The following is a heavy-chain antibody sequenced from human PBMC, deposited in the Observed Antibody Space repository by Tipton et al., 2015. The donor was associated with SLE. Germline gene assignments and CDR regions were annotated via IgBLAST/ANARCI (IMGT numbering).Heavy chain of an antibody. V-gene: IGHV4-59*01. D-gene: IGHD5-24*01. CDR1: VCSISTYS. J-gene: IGHJ4*02. CDR2: IYYSGST. CDR3: AESTGATYDY. Sequence: TLSLTFTVSVCSISTYSWIWLRQAPGKGLEWIGYIYYSGSTRYNPSLKSRVTISVDTSKNQVSLKLTSVTAADTAVYYCAESTGATYDYWGQGTLVTGST.